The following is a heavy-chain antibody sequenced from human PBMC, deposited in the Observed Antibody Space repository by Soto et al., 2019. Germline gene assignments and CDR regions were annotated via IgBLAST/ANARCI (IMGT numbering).Heavy chain of an antibody. D-gene: IGHD1-1*01. CDR2: INQDGNED. CDR3: ARTGDGHHDFLDY. Sequence: GGSLRLSCTASGFTFSSYWMNWVRQAPGKGLEWVANINQDGNEDNLLDSVKGRFTISRDNAKNSLFLQMNSLRVDDTAVYYCARTGDGHHDFLDYWGQGALVTVSS. J-gene: IGHJ4*02. V-gene: IGHV3-7*01. CDR1: GFTFSSYW.